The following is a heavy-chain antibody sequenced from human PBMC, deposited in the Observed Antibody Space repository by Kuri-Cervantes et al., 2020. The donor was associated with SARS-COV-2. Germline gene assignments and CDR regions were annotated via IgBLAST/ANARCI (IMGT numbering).Heavy chain of an antibody. CDR2: TYYRSKWYN. V-gene: IGHV6-1*01. CDR1: GDSVSSNSAA. D-gene: IGHD2-21*01. Sequence: SETLSLTCAISGDSVSSNSAAWNWIRQSPSRGLEWLGRTYYRSKWYNDYAVSVKSRITINPDTSKNQFSLQLNSVTPEDTAVYYCARDSAYCGGDCPWGDAFDIWGQGTMVTVSS. J-gene: IGHJ3*02. CDR3: ARDSAYCGGDCPWGDAFDI.